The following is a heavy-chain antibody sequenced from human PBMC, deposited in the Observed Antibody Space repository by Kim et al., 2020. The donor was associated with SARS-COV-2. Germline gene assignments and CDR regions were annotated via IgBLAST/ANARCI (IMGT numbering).Heavy chain of an antibody. Sequence: GGSLRLSCAASGFTFSTYGMHWVRQAPGKGLEWLAVISYEGSNKYHADPVQGRFTISRDNSKNTLYLQMNSLRVEDTAVYYCAKDGLNYYGSGRSDYFDYWGQGTLVTVSS. CDR1: GFTFSTYG. J-gene: IGHJ4*02. CDR2: ISYEGSNK. V-gene: IGHV3-30*18. CDR3: AKDGLNYYGSGRSDYFDY. D-gene: IGHD3-10*01.